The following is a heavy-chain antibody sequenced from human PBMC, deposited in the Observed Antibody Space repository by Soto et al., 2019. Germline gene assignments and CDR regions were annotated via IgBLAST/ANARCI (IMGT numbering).Heavy chain of an antibody. CDR1: GGSISSSSYY. J-gene: IGHJ4*02. CDR3: AREIGGSSDY. V-gene: IGHV4-39*02. D-gene: IGHD3-10*01. CDR2: IYHSGST. Sequence: QLQLQESGPGLVKPSETLSLTCTVSGGSISSSSYYWGWIRQPPGKGLEWIGTIYHSGSTYYKPSLQNAVTISGDTSKNPFSLKLNSVAAAVTAIYYGAREIGGSSDYWGQGTQVTVTS.